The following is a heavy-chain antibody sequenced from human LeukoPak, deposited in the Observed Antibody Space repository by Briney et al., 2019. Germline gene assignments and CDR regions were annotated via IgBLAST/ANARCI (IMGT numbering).Heavy chain of an antibody. J-gene: IGHJ1*01. Sequence: GESLKISCKGSGYSFTSYWIAWVRQMPGKGLEWMGIANPADSDTRYSPSFEGQVTISVDKSISTAYLQWSSLQASDSAIYYCATVPRIPAVGNTEYFQYWGQGTLATVSS. CDR3: ATVPRIPAVGNTEYFQY. V-gene: IGHV5-51*01. CDR1: GYSFTSYW. D-gene: IGHD6-13*01. CDR2: ANPADSDT.